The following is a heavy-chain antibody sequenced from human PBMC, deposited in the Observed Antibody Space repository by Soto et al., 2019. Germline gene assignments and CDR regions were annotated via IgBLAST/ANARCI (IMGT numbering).Heavy chain of an antibody. J-gene: IGHJ3*02. CDR1: GYTFTSYG. D-gene: IGHD3-9*01. V-gene: IGHV1-18*01. CDR3: ARRPLQFFNWLKGGKAFDI. Sequence: QVQLVQSGAEVKKPGASVKVSCKASGYTFTSYGISWVRQAPGQGLEWMGWISAYNGNTNYAQKLQGRVTMTTDTSASAASMERRSLRSDDTAVNYCARRPLQFFNWLKGGKAFDIWGQGTMVTVSS. CDR2: ISAYNGNT.